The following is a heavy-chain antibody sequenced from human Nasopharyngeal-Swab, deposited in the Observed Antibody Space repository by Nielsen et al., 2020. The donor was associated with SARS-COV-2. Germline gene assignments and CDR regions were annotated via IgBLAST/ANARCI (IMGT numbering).Heavy chain of an antibody. Sequence: GESLKISCAASGFTFSNAWMSWVRQAPGKGLEWVGRIKSKTDGGTTDYAAPVKGRFTISRDDSKNTLYLQMNSLKTEDTAVYYCTTESRGYGSGSVNLDYWGQGTLVTVSS. V-gene: IGHV3-15*07. CDR3: TTESRGYGSGSVNLDY. J-gene: IGHJ4*02. D-gene: IGHD3-10*01. CDR1: GFTFSNAW. CDR2: IKSKTDGGTT.